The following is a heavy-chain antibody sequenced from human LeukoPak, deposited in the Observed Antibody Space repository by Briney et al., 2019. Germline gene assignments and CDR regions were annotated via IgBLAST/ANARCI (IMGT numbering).Heavy chain of an antibody. CDR1: GFTFSSYS. D-gene: IGHD3-10*01. CDR3: ARAVDGYYYGSGSYYPGYYFDY. Sequence: GGSLRLSCAASGFTFSSYSMNWVRQAPGKGLEWVSSISSSSSYIYYADSVKGRFTISRDNAKNSLYLQMNSLRAEDTAVYYCARAVDGYYYGSGSYYPGYYFDYWGQGTLVTVSS. CDR2: ISSSSSYI. V-gene: IGHV3-21*01. J-gene: IGHJ4*02.